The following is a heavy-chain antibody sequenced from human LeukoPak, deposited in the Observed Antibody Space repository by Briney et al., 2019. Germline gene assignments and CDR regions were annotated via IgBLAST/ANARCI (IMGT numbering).Heavy chain of an antibody. Sequence: GGSLRLSCEGSGFTFSNYWMGWVRQAPGKGLQWVANMKTDGSEKYYVDSVKGRFTISRDNAKNSLYLQMNSLRAEDTAVYYCATYSSLNRREFQYWGQGTLLTVSS. J-gene: IGHJ1*01. CDR3: ATYSSLNRREFQY. CDR2: MKTDGSEK. D-gene: IGHD3-22*01. V-gene: IGHV3-7*01. CDR1: GFTFSNYW.